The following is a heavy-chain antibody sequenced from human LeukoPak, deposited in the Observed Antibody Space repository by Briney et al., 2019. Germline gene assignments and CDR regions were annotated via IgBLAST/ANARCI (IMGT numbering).Heavy chain of an antibody. D-gene: IGHD6-19*01. CDR1: GFTVSSNY. CDR2: IYSGGST. V-gene: IGHV3-66*01. Sequence: GGSLRLPCAASGFTVSSNYMSWVRQAPGKGLEWVSVIYSGGSTYYADSVKGRFTISRDNSKNTLYLQMNSLRAEDTAVYYCARSEWLAVNPYFDYWGQGTLVTVSS. CDR3: ARSEWLAVNPYFDY. J-gene: IGHJ4*02.